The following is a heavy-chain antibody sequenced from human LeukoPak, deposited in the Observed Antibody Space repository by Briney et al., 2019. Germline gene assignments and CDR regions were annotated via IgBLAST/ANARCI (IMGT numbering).Heavy chain of an antibody. CDR2: IIPIFGTA. V-gene: IGHV1-69*01. Sequence: GSSVKVSCKASGGTFSSYAISWVRQAPGQGLEWMGGIIPIFGTANYAQKFQGRVTITADESTSTAYMELSSLRSEDTAVYYCARLGRQEGEYSSSPGDYWGQGTLVTVSS. J-gene: IGHJ4*02. CDR1: GGTFSSYA. D-gene: IGHD6-6*01. CDR3: ARLGRQEGEYSSSPGDY.